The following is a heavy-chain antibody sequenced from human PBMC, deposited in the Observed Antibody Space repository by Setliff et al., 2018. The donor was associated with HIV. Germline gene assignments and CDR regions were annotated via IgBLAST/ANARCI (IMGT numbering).Heavy chain of an antibody. CDR3: ARGRIRYCSSTSCYSSRYNWFDP. D-gene: IGHD2-2*01. J-gene: IGHJ5*02. V-gene: IGHV4-4*09. CDR2: IYTSGST. CDR1: GGSISSYY. Sequence: SETLSLTCTVSGGSISSYYWSWIRQPPGKGLEWIGYIYTSGSTNYNPSLKSRVTISVDKSKNQFSLKLSSVTAADTAVYYCARGRIRYCSSTSCYSSRYNWFDPWGQGTLVTVSS.